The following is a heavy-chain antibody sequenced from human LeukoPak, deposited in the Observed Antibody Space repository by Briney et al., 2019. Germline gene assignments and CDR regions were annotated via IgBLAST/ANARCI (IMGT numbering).Heavy chain of an antibody. V-gene: IGHV4-34*01. Sequence: SETLSLTCAVYVGSFKVNHWSWIRRPPGGGVECFGTINPSATTNYNPFLKSRVTMSLDTSKNQLSLKLTSVTAADTAVYDCARVPLRFLESFDDWGQGTLVTVSS. CDR3: ARVPLRFLESFDD. CDR2: INPSATT. J-gene: IGHJ4*02. D-gene: IGHD3-3*01. CDR1: VGSFKVNH.